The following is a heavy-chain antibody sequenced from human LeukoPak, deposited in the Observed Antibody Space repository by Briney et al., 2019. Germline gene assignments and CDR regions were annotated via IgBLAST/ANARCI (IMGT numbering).Heavy chain of an antibody. CDR2: IIPILGIA. CDR3: ASTVDYYGSGRLTTPNNWFDP. J-gene: IGHJ5*02. D-gene: IGHD3-10*01. Sequence: SVKVSCKASGGTFSSYTTSWVRQAPGQGLEWMGRIIPILGIANYAQKFQGRVTITADKSTSTAYMELSSLRSEDTAVYYCASTVDYYGSGRLTTPNNWFDPWGQGTLVTVSS. V-gene: IGHV1-69*02. CDR1: GGTFSSYT.